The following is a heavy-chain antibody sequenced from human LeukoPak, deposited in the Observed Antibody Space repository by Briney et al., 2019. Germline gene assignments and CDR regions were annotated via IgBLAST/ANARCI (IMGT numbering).Heavy chain of an antibody. V-gene: IGHV3-7*01. CDR2: IKQDGSEK. J-gene: IGHJ4*02. Sequence: GGSLRLSCAASGFSFSRYWMSWVRQVPRKGLEWVANIKQDGSEKYYVDSVKGRFTISRDNAKNSLYLQMNSLRAEDTAVYYCARAGYSYADYWGQGTLVTVSS. CDR1: GFSFSRYW. CDR3: ARAGYSYADY. D-gene: IGHD5-18*01.